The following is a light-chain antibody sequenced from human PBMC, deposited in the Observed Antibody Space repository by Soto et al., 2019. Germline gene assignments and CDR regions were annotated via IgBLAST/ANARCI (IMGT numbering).Light chain of an antibody. CDR3: QQYNNWPRT. Sequence: EIVLTQSPGTLSLSPGERATLSXRASQSVSSSHLAWYQQKPGQAPRXXIHGATTRATGIPARFSGSGSGTEFTLTISSLQSEDFAVYYCQQYNNWPRTFGQGTKVDIK. J-gene: IGKJ1*01. CDR2: GAT. V-gene: IGKV3-15*01. CDR1: QSVSSSH.